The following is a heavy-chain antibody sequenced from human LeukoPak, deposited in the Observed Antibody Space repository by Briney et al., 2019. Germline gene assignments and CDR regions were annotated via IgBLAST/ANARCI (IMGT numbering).Heavy chain of an antibody. CDR3: ASSTYNYDYALDV. J-gene: IGHJ6*02. CDR2: INDSGRRT. CDR1: GFIFSTYR. D-gene: IGHD5-24*01. V-gene: IGHV3-23*01. Sequence: GGSLRLSCAASGFIFSTYRMSWVRQAPGKGLEWVSLINDSGRRTYYADSVKGRFTVSRDNSKYTLYLQMNSLRVEDTAVYYCASSTYNYDYALDVWGRGTTVTVSS.